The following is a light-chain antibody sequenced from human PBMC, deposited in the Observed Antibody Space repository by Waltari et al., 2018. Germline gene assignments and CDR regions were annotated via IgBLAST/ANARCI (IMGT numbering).Light chain of an antibody. J-gene: IGLJ3*02. CDR3: QTGGFGIWV. CDR2: VNSDGSH. CDR1: SGHSSYP. Sequence: QLMLTQSPSASASLGASVSLTCTLSSGHSSYPIAWHPQQPEKVPRYLMKVNSDGSHIKGDGIPDRFSGSSSGAERYLTISSLQSEDEADYYCQTGGFGIWVFGGGTKLTVL. V-gene: IGLV4-69*01.